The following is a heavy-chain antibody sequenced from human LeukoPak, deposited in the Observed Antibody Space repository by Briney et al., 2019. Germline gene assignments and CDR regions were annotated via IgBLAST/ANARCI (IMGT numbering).Heavy chain of an antibody. Sequence: SETLSLTCTVSGGSISSYYWSWIRQPAGKGLEWIGRIYTSGSTNYNPSLKSRVTMSVDTSKNQFSLKLSSVTAADTAVYYCATLQRWSIAARPEPSYYYYYMDVWGKGTTVTVSS. CDR1: GGSISSYY. CDR2: IYTSGST. CDR3: ATLQRWSIAARPEPSYYYYYMDV. V-gene: IGHV4-4*07. J-gene: IGHJ6*03. D-gene: IGHD6-6*01.